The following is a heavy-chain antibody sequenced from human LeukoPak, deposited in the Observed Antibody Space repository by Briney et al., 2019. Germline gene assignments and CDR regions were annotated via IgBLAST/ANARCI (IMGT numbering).Heavy chain of an antibody. CDR2: ITGTSSYI. V-gene: IGHV3-21*01. D-gene: IGHD2-15*01. J-gene: IGHJ4*02. CDR1: GFTFNTYT. Sequence: GGSLRLSCAASGFTFNTYTMNWVRQAPGKGLEWVSSITGTSSYIYYADSVKGRFTISRDNTKNSLYLQMNSLRADDTAVYYCARGGGSCDCWGQGTLATVSS. CDR3: ARGGGSCDC.